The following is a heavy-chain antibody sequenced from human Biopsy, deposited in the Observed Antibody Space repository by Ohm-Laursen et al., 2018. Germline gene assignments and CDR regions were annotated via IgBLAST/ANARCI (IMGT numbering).Heavy chain of an antibody. D-gene: IGHD2-2*01. Sequence: SLRLSCSASGFTFADYWMNWVRRAPGKGLEWEANIKQDGSEKNYVDSVKGRFTITRDNANNSLYLQMNSLRVEDTAVYYCARPKSRRALDVWGQGTMVTVSS. CDR2: IKQDGSEK. V-gene: IGHV3-7*03. J-gene: IGHJ3*01. CDR3: ARPKSRRALDV. CDR1: GFTFADYW.